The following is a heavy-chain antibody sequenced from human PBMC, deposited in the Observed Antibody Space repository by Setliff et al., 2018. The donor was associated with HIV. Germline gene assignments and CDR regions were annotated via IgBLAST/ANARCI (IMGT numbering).Heavy chain of an antibody. Sequence: SETLSLTCTVSGGSISRLYWTWIRQPPGKGLEWIGYISYNGKTDYNSSLKNRVTLSVDTSNNQFSLMMTSVTAADTAVYYCARAGDYYDTGNYLTRGPTAFDIWGQGTMVTVSS. J-gene: IGHJ3*02. V-gene: IGHV4-59*11. CDR3: ARAGDYYDTGNYLTRGPTAFDI. CDR1: GGSISRLY. D-gene: IGHD3-22*01. CDR2: ISYNGKT.